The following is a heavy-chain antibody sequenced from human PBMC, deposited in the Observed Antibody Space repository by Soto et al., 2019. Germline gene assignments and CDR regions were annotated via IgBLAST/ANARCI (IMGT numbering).Heavy chain of an antibody. CDR2: ISYDGSNQ. D-gene: IGHD1-1*01. V-gene: IGHV3-30-3*01. Sequence: PGGSLRLSCAASGFTFSSHAMHWVRQAPGKGLEWVTFISYDGSNQHYADSVKGRFTISRDNSENTLYLQMNSLRGEDTAMYFCARDLGAWKFDYWGQGTLVTVSS. J-gene: IGHJ4*02. CDR3: ARDLGAWKFDY. CDR1: GFTFSSHA.